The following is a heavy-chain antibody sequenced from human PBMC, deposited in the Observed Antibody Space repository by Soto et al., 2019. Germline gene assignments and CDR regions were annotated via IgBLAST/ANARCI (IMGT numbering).Heavy chain of an antibody. Sequence: SETLSLTCAVSGCSIISGGYSWSWIRQPPGKGLEWIGYIYHTGSTYYNPSLKSRVTISVDRSKNQFSLNLSSVTAADTAVYYCARVPTPWGQGTLVTVS. CDR3: ARVPTP. CDR2: IYHTGST. V-gene: IGHV4-30-2*01. J-gene: IGHJ5*02. CDR1: GCSIISGGYS.